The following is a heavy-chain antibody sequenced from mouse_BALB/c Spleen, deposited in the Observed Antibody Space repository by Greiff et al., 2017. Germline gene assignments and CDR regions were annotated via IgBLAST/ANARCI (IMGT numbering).Heavy chain of an antibody. Sequence: DVKLVESGGGLVKPGGSLKLSCAASGFAFSSYDMSWVRQTPEKRLEWVAYISSGGGSTYYPDTVKGRFTISRDNAKNTLYLQMSSLKSEDTAMYYCARHGLTYYFDYWGQGTTLTVSS. D-gene: IGHD1-3*01. V-gene: IGHV5-12-1*01. CDR1: GFAFSSYD. CDR3: ARHGLTYYFDY. CDR2: ISSGGGST. J-gene: IGHJ2*01.